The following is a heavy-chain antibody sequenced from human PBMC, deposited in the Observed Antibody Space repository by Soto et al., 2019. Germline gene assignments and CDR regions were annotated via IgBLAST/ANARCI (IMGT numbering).Heavy chain of an antibody. V-gene: IGHV1-18*01. CDR3: ARVVPGAEDWFGP. CDR1: GYTFSNYG. CDR2: ISLYSDGT. J-gene: IGHJ5*02. Sequence: ASVKVSCKTSGYTFSNYGITWVRQAPGQPLEWLGWISLYSDGTNYAQKCQGRVSMTTDTSTTTAYMELRSLRSDDTAVYYCARVVPGAEDWFGPWGQGTLVTVSS. D-gene: IGHD2-2*01.